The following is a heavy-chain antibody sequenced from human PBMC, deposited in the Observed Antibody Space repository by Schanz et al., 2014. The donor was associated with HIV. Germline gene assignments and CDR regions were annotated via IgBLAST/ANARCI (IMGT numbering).Heavy chain of an antibody. D-gene: IGHD3-22*01. Sequence: EVQLLESGGGLVQPGGSLRLTCAASGFTFRSYAMTWVRQAPGKGLDWVSGITGSGVSTYYADSVNGRFTISRDNSKNTLYLQMTTLRIDDTAVYYCAKPEYDSRGNSQSHFDYWGQGTLVTVSS. J-gene: IGHJ4*02. CDR2: ITGSGVST. V-gene: IGHV3-23*01. CDR3: AKPEYDSRGNSQSHFDY. CDR1: GFTFRSYA.